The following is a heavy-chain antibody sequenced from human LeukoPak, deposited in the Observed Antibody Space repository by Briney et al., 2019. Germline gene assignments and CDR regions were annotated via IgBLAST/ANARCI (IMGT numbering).Heavy chain of an antibody. V-gene: IGHV4-59*01. CDR3: ARTRPLVMATITSPRRNAFDI. J-gene: IGHJ3*02. CDR2: IYYSGST. Sequence: SETLSLTCTVSGGSISSYYWSWIRQPPGKGLEWIGYIYYSGSTNYNPSLKSRVTISVDTSKNQFSLKLSSVTAADTAVYYCARTRPLVMATITSPRRNAFDIWGQGTMVTVSS. CDR1: GGSISSYY. D-gene: IGHD5-12*01.